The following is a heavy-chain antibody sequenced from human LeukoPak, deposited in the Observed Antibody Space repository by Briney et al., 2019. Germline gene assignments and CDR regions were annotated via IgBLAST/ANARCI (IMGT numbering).Heavy chain of an antibody. V-gene: IGHV3-74*01. CDR1: GFTFSSYW. J-gene: IGHJ6*03. Sequence: PGGSLRLSCAASGFTFSSYWMHWVRQAPGKGLVWVSRINSDGRSTSYADSVKGRFTISRDNAKNTLYLQMNSLRAEDTAVYYCAREPHIYGDYGYYYYYYMDVWGKGTTVTVSS. CDR3: AREPHIYGDYGYYYYYYMDV. D-gene: IGHD4-17*01. CDR2: INSDGRST.